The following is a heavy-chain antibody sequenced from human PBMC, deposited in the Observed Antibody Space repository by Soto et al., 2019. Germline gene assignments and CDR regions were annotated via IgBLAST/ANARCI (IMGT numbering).Heavy chain of an antibody. CDR3: ARESGTRDNWFDP. CDR1: GGSISSGGYY. J-gene: IGHJ5*02. D-gene: IGHD1-7*01. CDR2: IYYSGST. Sequence: PSETLSLTCTVSGGSISSGGYYWSWIRQHPGKGLEWIGYIYYSGSTYYNPSLKSRVTISVDTSKNQFSLKLSSVTAAETAVYYWARESGTRDNWFDPWRQXTLVTVSS. V-gene: IGHV4-31*03.